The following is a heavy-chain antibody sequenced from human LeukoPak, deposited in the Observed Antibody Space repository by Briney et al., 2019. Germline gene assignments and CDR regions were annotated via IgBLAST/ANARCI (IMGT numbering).Heavy chain of an antibody. CDR2: INPSGGST. J-gene: IGHJ5*02. Sequence: ASVKVSCKASGGTFTSYYMHWVRQAPGQGLEWMGIINPSGGSTSYTQKFQGRVTMTRDTSTNTVYMELSSLRSEDTAVYYCARDLWYYYDSSGYRLSPIGWFDPWGQGTLVTVSS. CDR3: ARDLWYYYDSSGYRLSPIGWFDP. CDR1: GGTFTSYY. D-gene: IGHD3-22*01. V-gene: IGHV1-46*01.